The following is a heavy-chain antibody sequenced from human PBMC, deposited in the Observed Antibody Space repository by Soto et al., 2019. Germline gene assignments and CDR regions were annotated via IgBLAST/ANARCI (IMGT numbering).Heavy chain of an antibody. CDR2: IYPGDSDT. D-gene: IGHD6-6*01. CDR3: ARPRGSSYGRVGYFDY. Sequence: PGESLKISCKGSGYSFTSYWIGWVRQMPGKGLEWMGIIYPGDSDTRYSPSFQGQVTISADKSISTAYLQWSSLKASDTAMYYCARPRGSSYGRVGYFDYWGQGTLVTVSS. J-gene: IGHJ4*02. V-gene: IGHV5-51*01. CDR1: GYSFTSYW.